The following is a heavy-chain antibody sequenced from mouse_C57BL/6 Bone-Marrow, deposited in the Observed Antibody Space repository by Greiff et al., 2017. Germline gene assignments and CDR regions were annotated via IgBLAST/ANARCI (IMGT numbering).Heavy chain of an antibody. J-gene: IGHJ1*03. CDR2: IHPNSGST. CDR1: GYTFTSYW. CDR3: ARAYYDYLNWYFDF. Sequence: QVQLQQPGAELVKPGASVKMSCKASGYTFTSYWMHWVKQRPGQGLEWIGMIHPNSGSTNYNEKFKSKATLTVDKSSSTAYMQLSSLTSEDSAVYYCARAYYDYLNWYFDFWGKGTTVTVSS. V-gene: IGHV1-64*01. D-gene: IGHD2-4*01.